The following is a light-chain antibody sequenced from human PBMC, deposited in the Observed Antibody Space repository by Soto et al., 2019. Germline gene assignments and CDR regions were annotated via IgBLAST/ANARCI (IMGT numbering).Light chain of an antibody. Sequence: TLSLSPGERATLSCRASQSVSSSYLAWYQQKPGQAPRLLIYGASSRATGIPDRFSGSGSGTDFTLTISRLEPEDFAVYYCQQYGSSLTWTFGQGTKVDIK. V-gene: IGKV3-20*01. CDR3: QQYGSSLTWT. J-gene: IGKJ1*01. CDR2: GAS. CDR1: QSVSSSY.